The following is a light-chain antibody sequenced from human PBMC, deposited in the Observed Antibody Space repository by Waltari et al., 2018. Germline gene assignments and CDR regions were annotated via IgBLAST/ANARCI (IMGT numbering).Light chain of an antibody. V-gene: IGLV3-21*01. Sequence: SYVLTQPPSVSVAPGETARITCGGNNIGSKSVHWYRQTPGQAPQLVISYDSDRPSGSPERFSGANSGDTATLTISRVEAGDEADYYCQVWDANNEPGVFGTGTEVTVL. J-gene: IGLJ1*01. CDR2: YDS. CDR3: QVWDANNEPGV. CDR1: NIGSKS.